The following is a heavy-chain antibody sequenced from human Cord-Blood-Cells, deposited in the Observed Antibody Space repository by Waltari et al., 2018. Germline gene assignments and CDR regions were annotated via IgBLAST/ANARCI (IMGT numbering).Heavy chain of an antibody. CDR2: FIRIRGIA. D-gene: IGHD1-7*01. CDR3: ARKNLDVDAFDI. Sequence: QLQLVQSGAEVKKPGSSVKVSCKASGGTFSSYTISWVRQAPGQGLEWMGRFIRIRGIANYSQKFQGRVTITADKSTSTAYIELSSLRSEDTAVYYCARKNLDVDAFDIWGQGTRVTVSS. J-gene: IGHJ3*02. CDR1: GGTFSSYT. V-gene: IGHV1-69*02.